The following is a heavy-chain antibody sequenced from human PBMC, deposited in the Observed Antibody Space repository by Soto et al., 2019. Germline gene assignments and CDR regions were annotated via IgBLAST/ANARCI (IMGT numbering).Heavy chain of an antibody. D-gene: IGHD3-10*01. Sequence: PSETLSLTCTVSGGSISSYYWSWIRQPPGKGLEWIAYMYYSGSTNYNPSLKSRLTISVDTSKNQFSLKLTSVTAADTAVYYCARAMYYYGSGSYYRDYFDYWDQGTLVTVSS. CDR1: GGSISSYY. CDR3: ARAMYYYGSGSYYRDYFDY. J-gene: IGHJ4*02. CDR2: MYYSGST. V-gene: IGHV4-59*08.